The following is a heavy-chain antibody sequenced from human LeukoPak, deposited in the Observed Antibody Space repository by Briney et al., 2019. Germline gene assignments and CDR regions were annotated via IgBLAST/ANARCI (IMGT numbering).Heavy chain of an antibody. CDR1: GGSISSSSYY. V-gene: IGHV4-39*07. J-gene: IGHJ6*03. Sequence: SETLSLTCTVSGGSISSSSYYWGWIRQPPGKGLEWIGSIYYSGSTYYNPSLKSRVTISVDTSKNQFSLKLSSVTAADTAVYYCALVGVRGFYYMDVWGKGTTVTVSS. D-gene: IGHD3-10*01. CDR3: ALVGVRGFYYMDV. CDR2: IYYSGST.